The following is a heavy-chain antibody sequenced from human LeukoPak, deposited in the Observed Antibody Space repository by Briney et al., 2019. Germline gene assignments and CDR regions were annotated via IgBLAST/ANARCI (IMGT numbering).Heavy chain of an antibody. CDR1: GFTFSNYL. V-gene: IGHV3-23*01. CDR3: AVALDY. Sequence: QPGGSLRLSCVASGFTFSNYLMNWVRQAPGKGLEWVSGISHSGSSIYYADSVKGRFTISRDNSKNTLYLQMDRLRVEDTAVYYCAVALDYWGQGTLVTVSS. D-gene: IGHD5-12*01. J-gene: IGHJ4*02. CDR2: ISHSGSSI.